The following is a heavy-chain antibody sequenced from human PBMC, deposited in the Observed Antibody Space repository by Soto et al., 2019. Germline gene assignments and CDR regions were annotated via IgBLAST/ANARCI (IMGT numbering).Heavy chain of an antibody. CDR2: IIPISETT. CDR3: ARSQGSSTSLEIYYYYYYVMDV. J-gene: IGHJ6*02. D-gene: IGHD2-2*01. V-gene: IGHV1-69*01. Sequence: QVQLVQSGAEVKKPGSSVKVSCKASGGTFSSYAISWVRQAPGQGLEWMGGIIPISETTNYAQKFQGRVTITADESKSTAYMELSSLRSEDTAVYDCARSQGSSTSLEIYYYYYYVMDVWGQGTTVTVSS. CDR1: GGTFSSYA.